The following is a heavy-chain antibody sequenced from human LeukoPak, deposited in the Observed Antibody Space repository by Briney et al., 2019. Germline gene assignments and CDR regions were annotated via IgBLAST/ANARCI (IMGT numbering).Heavy chain of an antibody. D-gene: IGHD3-16*01. J-gene: IGHJ3*02. CDR2: VNSDGSNT. V-gene: IGHV3-74*01. Sequence: GGSLRLSCGASGFTFTNYWMHWVRQAPGKGLVWVSRVNSDGSNTISADSVKGRFTTSRDNAKNTLYLQLSSLRAEDTAVYYWARGGGDHAFDIWGQGTMVTVSS. CDR3: ARGGGDHAFDI. CDR1: GFTFTNYW.